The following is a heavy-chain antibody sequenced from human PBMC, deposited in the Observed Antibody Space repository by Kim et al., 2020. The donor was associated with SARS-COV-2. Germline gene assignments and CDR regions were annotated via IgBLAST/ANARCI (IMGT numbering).Heavy chain of an antibody. V-gene: IGHV1-3*01. Sequence: KSQGRVTITRDTSAGTVYMELSSLRSEDTAVYYCARDRSILWVGGDFDYWGQGTLVTVSS. CDR3: ARDRSILWVGGDFDY. D-gene: IGHD2-21*01. J-gene: IGHJ4*02.